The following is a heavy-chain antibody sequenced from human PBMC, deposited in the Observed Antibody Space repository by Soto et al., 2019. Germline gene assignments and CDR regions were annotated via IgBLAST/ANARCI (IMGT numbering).Heavy chain of an antibody. J-gene: IGHJ4*02. CDR2: MYSSGSS. Sequence: QVQLQESGPGLVKPSETLSLTCTVSGVSITSYKWTWIRQAPGKGLEWIAYMYSSGSSSYNPSLNSRATISMDTFRNQYSLQLNSATAADTAVYYWAREWSAFDYWGQGILVTVSS. CDR1: GVSITSYK. CDR3: AREWSAFDY. D-gene: IGHD2-15*01. V-gene: IGHV4-59*01.